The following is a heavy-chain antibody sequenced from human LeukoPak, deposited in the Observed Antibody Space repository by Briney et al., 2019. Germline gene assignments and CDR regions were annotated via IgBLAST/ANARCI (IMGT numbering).Heavy chain of an antibody. V-gene: IGHV1-8*01. J-gene: IGHJ4*02. D-gene: IGHD6-13*01. CDR2: MNPNSGNT. CDR3: ARYSSSWWYYSDY. Sequence: GASVKVSCKASGYTFTSYDINWVRQATGQGLEWMGWMNPNSGNTGYAQKFQGRVTMTRNTSISTAYMELSSLRSEDTAVYYCARYSSSWWYYSDYWGQGTLITVSS. CDR1: GYTFTSYD.